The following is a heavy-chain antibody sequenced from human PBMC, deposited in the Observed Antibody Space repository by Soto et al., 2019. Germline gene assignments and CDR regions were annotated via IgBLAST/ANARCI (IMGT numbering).Heavy chain of an antibody. D-gene: IGHD6-19*01. CDR1: GFTFTTYG. Sequence: QVQLVESGGGVVHPGRSLRLSCAASGFTFTTYGMHWVRQAPGKGLEWVAIIWYEGSYKYYADSVKGRFTISRDISNNTLYLQMNSLRDEDTAVYYCARGSSSGWYYFFFDYWGQGTLVTVSS. V-gene: IGHV3-33*01. CDR3: ARGSSSGWYYFFFDY. J-gene: IGHJ4*02. CDR2: IWYEGSYK.